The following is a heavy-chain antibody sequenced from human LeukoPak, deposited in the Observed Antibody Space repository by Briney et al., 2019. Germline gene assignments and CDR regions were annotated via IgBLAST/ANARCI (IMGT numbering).Heavy chain of an antibody. CDR1: GFTFSSYA. CDR3: ARHTLRGSLFYMDV. J-gene: IGHJ6*03. CDR2: ISASGGST. V-gene: IGHV3-23*01. D-gene: IGHD3-10*01. Sequence: GGSLRLSCAASGFTFSSYAMSWVRQAPGKGLEWVSAISASGGSTYYADSVKGRFTISRDNAKNSLYLQMHSLRAEDTAVYFCARHTLRGSLFYMDVWGRGTTVTISS.